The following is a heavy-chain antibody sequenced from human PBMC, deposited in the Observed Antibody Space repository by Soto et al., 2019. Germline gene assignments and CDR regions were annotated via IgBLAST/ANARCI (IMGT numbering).Heavy chain of an antibody. J-gene: IGHJ4*02. CDR3: VTRTPAFDC. V-gene: IGHV1-18*01. CDR1: GYTFTSFG. CDR2: ISTSKGNT. D-gene: IGHD2-2*01. Sequence: QVQLVQSGPEVKKPGASVKVSCKTSGYTFTSFGIAWVRQAPGQGLEWMGWISTSKGNTNYAQKFQGSVTRTTDTPTSTGYMELRSLRSDDTAIYYCVTRTPAFDCWGQGTLVTVSS.